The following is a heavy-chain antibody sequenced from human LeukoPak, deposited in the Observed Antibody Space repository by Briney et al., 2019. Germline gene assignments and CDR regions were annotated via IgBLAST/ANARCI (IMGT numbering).Heavy chain of an antibody. CDR2: ISSSSSYI. J-gene: IGHJ6*03. CDR3: ARNYGRAYYYYYMDV. V-gene: IGHV3-21*01. CDR1: GFTFSSYS. D-gene: IGHD2-15*01. Sequence: PGGSLRLSCAASGFTFSSYSMNWVRQAPGKGLEWVSSISSSSSYIYYADSVKGGFTISRDNAKNSLYLQMKSLRAEDTAVYYCARNYGRAYYYYYMDVWGKGTTVTVSS.